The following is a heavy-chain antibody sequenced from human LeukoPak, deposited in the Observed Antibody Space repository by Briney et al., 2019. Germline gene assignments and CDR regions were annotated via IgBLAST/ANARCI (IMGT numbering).Heavy chain of an antibody. V-gene: IGHV1-18*01. CDR2: ISAYNDNT. Sequence: ASVKVSCKASGYTFASYGISWVRQAPGQGLEWMGWISAYNDNTKYAQNLQGRVTLTTDTSTSTAYMELRSLTADDTALCYCGSDTARITTPGGPDYWGQGTLVTVSS. CDR3: GSDTARITTPGGPDY. D-gene: IGHD6-13*01. CDR1: GYTFASYG. J-gene: IGHJ4*02.